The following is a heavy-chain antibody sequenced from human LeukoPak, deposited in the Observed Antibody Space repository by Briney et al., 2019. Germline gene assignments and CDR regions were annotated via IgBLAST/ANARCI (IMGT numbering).Heavy chain of an antibody. D-gene: IGHD3-10*01. J-gene: IGHJ4*02. CDR2: ISHSGST. Sequence: PSETLSLTCAVYGGSFSGYYWSWIRQPPGKGLEWIGEISHSGSTNYNTSLKSRVTISVDTSKNHFSLKLSSVTAEDTAVYYCARVGSGSSDYWGQGTLVTVSS. CDR3: ARVGSGSSDY. V-gene: IGHV4-34*01. CDR1: GGSFSGYY.